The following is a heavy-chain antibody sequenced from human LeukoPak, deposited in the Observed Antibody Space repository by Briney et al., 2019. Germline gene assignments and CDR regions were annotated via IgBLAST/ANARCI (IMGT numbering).Heavy chain of an antibody. J-gene: IGHJ4*02. V-gene: IGHV3-20*04. CDR3: ARELWYIEYSSSSPPGY. CDR1: GFTFDDYG. CDR2: INWNGGST. D-gene: IGHD6-6*01. Sequence: GGSLRLSCAASGFTFDDYGMSWVRQAPGKGLEWVSGINWNGGSTGYADSVKGRFTISRDNAKNSLYLQMNSLRAEDTALYYCARELWYIEYSSSSPPGYWGQGTLVTVSS.